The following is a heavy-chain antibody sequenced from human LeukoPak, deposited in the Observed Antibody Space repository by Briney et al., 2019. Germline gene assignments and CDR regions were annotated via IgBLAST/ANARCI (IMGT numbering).Heavy chain of an antibody. J-gene: IGHJ4*02. CDR1: GFTFSSYA. D-gene: IGHD3-22*01. CDR2: ISGSGGST. CDR3: AKGSASLTMIVGY. V-gene: IGHV3-23*01. Sequence: PGGSLRLSCAASGFTFSSYAVSWVRQAPGKGLEWVSAISGSGGSTYYADSVKGRFTISRDNSKNTLYLQMNSLRAEDMAVYYCAKGSASLTMIVGYWGQGTLVTVSS.